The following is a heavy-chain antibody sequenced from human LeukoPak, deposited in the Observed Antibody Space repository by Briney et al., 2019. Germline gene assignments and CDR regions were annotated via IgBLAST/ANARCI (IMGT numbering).Heavy chain of an antibody. J-gene: IGHJ4*02. D-gene: IGHD3-22*01. CDR1: GFTFSSYA. CDR2: IISSGGST. Sequence: GGSLRLSCAASGFTFSSYAMSWVRQAPGKGLEWVSSIISSGGSTYYADSVKGRFTISRDNSKNTMYLQMNSLRAEDTGVYYCAKGPDGSGYYTRWDFDDWGQGTLVTVSS. V-gene: IGHV3-23*01. CDR3: AKGPDGSGYYTRWDFDD.